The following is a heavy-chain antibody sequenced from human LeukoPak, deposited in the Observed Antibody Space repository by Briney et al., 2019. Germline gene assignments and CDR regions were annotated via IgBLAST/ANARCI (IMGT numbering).Heavy chain of an antibody. Sequence: SETLSLTCAVYGGSFSGHYWSWIRQPPGKGLEWIGEINHSGSTNYNPSLKSRVTISVDTSKNQFSLKLSSVTAADTAVYYCARGRVYYDSSGKPYYFDYWGQGTLVTVSS. D-gene: IGHD3-22*01. CDR1: GGSFSGHY. V-gene: IGHV4-34*01. CDR3: ARGRVYYDSSGKPYYFDY. J-gene: IGHJ4*02. CDR2: INHSGST.